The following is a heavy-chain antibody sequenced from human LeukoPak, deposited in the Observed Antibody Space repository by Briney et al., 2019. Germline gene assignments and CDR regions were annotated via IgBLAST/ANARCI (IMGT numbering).Heavy chain of an antibody. Sequence: GASVKVSCKASGGSFTNCPLHWVRQAPGQGLEWMGGIIPMFGSTDYAQKFQGRLTITADESTTTAYLELSSLRSEDTAVYYCARGDSVPLGGGNLLRVLYFHDWGQGTLVAVSS. V-gene: IGHV1-69*13. CDR1: GGSFTNCP. CDR3: ARGDSVPLGGGNLLRVLYFHD. CDR2: IIPMFGST. D-gene: IGHD4-23*01. J-gene: IGHJ1*01.